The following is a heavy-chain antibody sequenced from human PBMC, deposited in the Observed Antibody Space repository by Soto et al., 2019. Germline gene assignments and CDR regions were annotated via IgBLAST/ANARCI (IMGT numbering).Heavy chain of an antibody. Sequence: GGSLRLFCAASGFTFSSCAMSWVRQAPGKGLEWVSGISGSGGGTYYADSVKGRFTISRDNSKNTLYLQMNSLRAEDTAVYYCAKHRSRSSGSGYPLGYFDYWGQGTLVTVSS. CDR1: GFTFSSCA. J-gene: IGHJ4*02. CDR2: ISGSGGGT. CDR3: AKHRSRSSGSGYPLGYFDY. D-gene: IGHD3-16*01. V-gene: IGHV3-23*01.